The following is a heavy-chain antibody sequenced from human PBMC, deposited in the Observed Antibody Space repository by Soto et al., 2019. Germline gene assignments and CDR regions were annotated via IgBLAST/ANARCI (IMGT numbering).Heavy chain of an antibody. Sequence: SETLSLTCAVYGGSFSGYYSNWIRQPPGKGLVWIGEINHSGSTKYNPSLKSRVTISVDTSKHQFSLKLSSVTAADSAVYYCASVPLDYWGQGTPVTVSS. V-gene: IGHV4-34*01. J-gene: IGHJ4*02. CDR3: ASVPLDY. CDR1: GGSFSGYY. D-gene: IGHD6-6*01. CDR2: INHSGST.